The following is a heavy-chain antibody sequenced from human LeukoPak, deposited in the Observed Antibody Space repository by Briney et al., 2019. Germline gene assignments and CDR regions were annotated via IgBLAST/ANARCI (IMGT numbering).Heavy chain of an antibody. Sequence: SETLSLTCTVSGGSISSYYWSWIRQPPGKGLEWIGYIYYSGSTNYNPSLKSRVTISVDMSKNQFSLKLSSVTAADTAVCYCARRVPNWYFDLWGRGTLVTVSS. CDR2: IYYSGST. J-gene: IGHJ2*01. V-gene: IGHV4-59*08. CDR3: ARRVPNWYFDL. CDR1: GGSISSYY.